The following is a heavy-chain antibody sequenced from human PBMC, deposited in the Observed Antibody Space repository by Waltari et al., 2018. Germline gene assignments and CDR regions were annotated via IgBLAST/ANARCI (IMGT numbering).Heavy chain of an antibody. V-gene: IGHV1-2*02. D-gene: IGHD5-12*01. J-gene: IGHJ6*02. CDR2: VNPGSGDK. CDR1: GYTFTGYY. Sequence: QVQLVQSGAEVKKPGAPVKVSCKASGYTFTGYYMHWVRQAPGQGLEWMDVVNPGSGDKDYAKKFLGRVTMTRETSISTAYMELIKLRSDDTAVYYCARGGPDVWGQGTTVTVSS. CDR3: ARGGPDV.